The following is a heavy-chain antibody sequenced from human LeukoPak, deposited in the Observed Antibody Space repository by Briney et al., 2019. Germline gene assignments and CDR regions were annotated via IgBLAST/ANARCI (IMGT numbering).Heavy chain of an antibody. Sequence: SETLSLTCTVSGGSISGSYWSWIRQPPGKGLEWIGYIYYSETYYNPSLKSRVTISLDTSKNQSSLNLGFVTAADTAVYFCARTQGWGTVRTGYYYGMDVWGQGTTVTVSS. CDR2: IYYSET. CDR1: GGSISGSY. D-gene: IGHD4-11*01. V-gene: IGHV4-59*08. J-gene: IGHJ6*02. CDR3: ARTQGWGTVRTGYYYGMDV.